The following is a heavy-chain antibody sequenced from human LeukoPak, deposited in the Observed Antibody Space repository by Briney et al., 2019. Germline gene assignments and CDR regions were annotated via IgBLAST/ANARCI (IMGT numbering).Heavy chain of an antibody. CDR3: ASAYGDSAFDI. V-gene: IGHV1-2*02. CDR1: VYTFTVHY. Sequence: ASVKLSCKSSVYTFTVHYMHWVRHPPGQGLEWMGWINPNSGRTNYAQKFQGRVTMTRDTSISTAYMELSRLRSDDTAVYCCASAYGDSAFDIWGQGTMVTVSS. CDR2: INPNSGRT. D-gene: IGHD4-17*01. J-gene: IGHJ3*02.